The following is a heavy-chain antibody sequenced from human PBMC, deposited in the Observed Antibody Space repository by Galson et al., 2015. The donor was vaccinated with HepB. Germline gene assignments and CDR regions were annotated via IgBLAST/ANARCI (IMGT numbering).Heavy chain of an antibody. CDR3: ARALGVVVPAAISGWFDP. Sequence: SLRLSCAASGFTVSSNYMSWVRQAPGKGLEWVSVIYSGGSTYYADSVKGRFTISRDNSKNTLYLQMNSLRAEDTAVYYCARALGVVVPAAISGWFDPWGQGTLVTVSS. V-gene: IGHV3-66*02. J-gene: IGHJ5*02. CDR2: IYSGGST. D-gene: IGHD2-2*01. CDR1: GFTVSSNY.